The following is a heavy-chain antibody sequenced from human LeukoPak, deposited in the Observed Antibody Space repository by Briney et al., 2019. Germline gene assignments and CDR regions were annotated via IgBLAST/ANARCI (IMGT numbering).Heavy chain of an antibody. V-gene: IGHV3-21*01. CDR2: ISSSGVNI. J-gene: IGHJ4*02. CDR1: GFTVSSYT. D-gene: IGHD2-8*02. CDR3: ARDRTGGEDYYFDY. Sequence: GGSLRLSCAASGFTVSSYTMTWVRQAPGKGLEWVSSISSSGVNIFYADSMKGRFTISRDNAKNSLFLQMNSLRAEDTAVYYCARDRTGGEDYYFDYWGQGTLVTVSS.